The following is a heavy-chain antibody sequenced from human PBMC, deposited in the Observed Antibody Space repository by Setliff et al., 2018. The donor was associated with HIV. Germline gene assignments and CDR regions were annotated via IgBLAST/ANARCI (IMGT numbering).Heavy chain of an antibody. Sequence: PSETLSLTCTVSRDSINGHWWSWIRQPPEKGLEWTGSIHYSGITHYNPSLKSRLTMSVDTSKNQVSLKLTSVTAADTAVYYCARYKCINFACVGSDIWGQGTVVTVS. CDR2: IHYSGIT. J-gene: IGHJ3*02. CDR3: ARYKCINFACVGSDI. V-gene: IGHV4-59*11. D-gene: IGHD3-9*01. CDR1: RDSINGHW.